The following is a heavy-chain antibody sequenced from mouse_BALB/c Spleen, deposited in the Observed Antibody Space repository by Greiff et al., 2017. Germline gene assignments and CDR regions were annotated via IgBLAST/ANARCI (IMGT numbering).Heavy chain of an antibody. Sequence: EVKVEESGGGLVQPGGSLKLSCAASGFTFSSYTMSWVRQTPEKRLEWVAYISNGGGSTYYPDTVKGRFTISRDNAKNTLYLQMSSLKSEDTAMYYCARLGNDGAWFAYWGQGTLVTVSA. CDR3: ARLGNDGAWFAY. D-gene: IGHD2-3*01. V-gene: IGHV5-12-2*01. J-gene: IGHJ3*01. CDR1: GFTFSSYT. CDR2: ISNGGGST.